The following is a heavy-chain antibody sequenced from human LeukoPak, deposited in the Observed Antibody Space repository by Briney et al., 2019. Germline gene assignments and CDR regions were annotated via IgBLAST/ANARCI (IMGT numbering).Heavy chain of an antibody. Sequence: SETLSLTCPVSGGSITSYYWSWIRQPPGTGLEWIGYIYYSGSTNYNPFLKSRVTISVDTPKNQFSLKLSSVTAADTAVYYCARVIAVAGTGYFYMDVWGKGTTVTVSS. J-gene: IGHJ6*03. CDR1: GGSITSYY. V-gene: IGHV4-59*01. CDR2: IYYSGST. CDR3: ARVIAVAGTGYFYMDV. D-gene: IGHD6-19*01.